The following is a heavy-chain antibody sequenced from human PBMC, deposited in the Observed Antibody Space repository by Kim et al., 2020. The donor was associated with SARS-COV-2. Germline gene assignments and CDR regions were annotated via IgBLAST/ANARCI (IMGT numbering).Heavy chain of an antibody. CDR2: INHSGST. CDR1: GGSFSGYY. CDR3: ARALTWIDP. V-gene: IGHV4-34*01. D-gene: IGHD3-10*01. Sequence: SETLSLTCAVYGGSFSGYYWSWIRQPPGKGLEWIGEINHSGSTNYNPSLKSRVTISVDTSKNQFSLKLSSVTAADTAVYYCARALTWIDPWGQGTLVTVSS. J-gene: IGHJ5*02.